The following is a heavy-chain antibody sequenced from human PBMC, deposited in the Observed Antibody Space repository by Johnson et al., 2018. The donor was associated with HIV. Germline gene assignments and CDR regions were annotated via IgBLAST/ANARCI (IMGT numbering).Heavy chain of an antibody. Sequence: VQLVESGGDLVKPGGSLRLSCTVSGFTFTNAWMSWVRQAPGKGLEWVGRFKGKTDGWTTAFAAPGKGRFTISRDDSKITLYLQMNSLRAEDTAMYYCAKAYSVAGLRDAFDIWGQGTMVTVSS. D-gene: IGHD6-19*01. CDR2: FKGKTDGWTT. V-gene: IGHV3-15*01. CDR3: AKAYSVAGLRDAFDI. CDR1: GFTFTNAW. J-gene: IGHJ3*02.